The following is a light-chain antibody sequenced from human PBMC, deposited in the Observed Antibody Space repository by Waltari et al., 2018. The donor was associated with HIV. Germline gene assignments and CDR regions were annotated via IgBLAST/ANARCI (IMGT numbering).Light chain of an antibody. CDR3: QSVDRSRVV. J-gene: IGLJ2*01. Sequence: SYELTQPPSVSVSPGQTARITCSGDALPKQYAYWYQQKPGQAPVVVRDKDRERPSGIPERLSGSSSGTTVTLTISGVQTEDEADYYCQSVDRSRVVFGGGTKLTVL. V-gene: IGLV3-25*03. CDR1: ALPKQY. CDR2: KDR.